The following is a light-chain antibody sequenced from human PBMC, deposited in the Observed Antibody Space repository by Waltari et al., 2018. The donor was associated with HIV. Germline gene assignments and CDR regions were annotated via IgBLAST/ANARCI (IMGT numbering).Light chain of an antibody. CDR1: ALGAKY. CDR3: QAWDSKTAYV. Sequence: SYELTQPPSVSVSPGQTATIPCSGDALGAKYAFWYQQKPGQSPRLVIYQDTKRPSGIPERFSGSISGNTATLTISGTQAMDEADYYCQAWDSKTAYVFGTGTKVTVL. CDR2: QDT. J-gene: IGLJ1*01. V-gene: IGLV3-1*01.